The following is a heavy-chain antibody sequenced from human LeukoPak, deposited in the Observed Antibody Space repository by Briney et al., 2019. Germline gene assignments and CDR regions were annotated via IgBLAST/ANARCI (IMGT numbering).Heavy chain of an antibody. V-gene: IGHV3-48*04. Sequence: GGSLRLSCAASGFTFSSYSMNWVRQAPGKGLEWVSYISSSGSTIYYADSVKGRFTISRDSAKNSLYLQMNSLRAEDTAVYYCARRLSSGSYYGEYYWGQGTLVTVSS. CDR1: GFTFSSYS. J-gene: IGHJ4*02. CDR3: ARRLSSGSYYGEYY. D-gene: IGHD1-26*01. CDR2: ISSSGSTI.